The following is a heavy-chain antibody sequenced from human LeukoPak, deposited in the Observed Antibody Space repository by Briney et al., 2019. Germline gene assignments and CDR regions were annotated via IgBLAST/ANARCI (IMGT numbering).Heavy chain of an antibody. CDR1: GFTFSVYT. D-gene: IGHD6-19*01. J-gene: IGHJ3*02. CDR3: ARALSSGWSHAFDI. Sequence: GGSLRLSCAASGFTFSVYTIHWVRQAPGKGLEWVAVMSSDGSNKYYADSVKGRFAISRDNSRNTMYLQMNSLRAEDTAVYYCARALSSGWSHAFDIWGQGTMVTVSS. V-gene: IGHV3-30*09. CDR2: MSSDGSNK.